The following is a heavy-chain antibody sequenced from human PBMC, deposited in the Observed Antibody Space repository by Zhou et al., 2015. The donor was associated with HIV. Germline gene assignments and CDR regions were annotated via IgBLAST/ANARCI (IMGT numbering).Heavy chain of an antibody. CDR1: GGTFSGSE. CDR3: ARNTGNYNYAFDM. J-gene: IGHJ3*02. D-gene: IGHD1-26*01. CDR2: ITPTFDIV. Sequence: QVLLVQSGAEVKKPGSSVKVSCKTSGGTFSGSEISWVRQAPGQGLEWMGEITPTFDIVNYAQKFRGRVTITADEPTSTAYMELSSLRSEDAAVYYCARNTGNYNYAFDMWGQGTMLVVSS. V-gene: IGHV1-69*01.